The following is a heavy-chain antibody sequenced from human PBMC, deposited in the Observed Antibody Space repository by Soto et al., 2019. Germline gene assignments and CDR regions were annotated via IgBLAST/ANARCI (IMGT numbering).Heavy chain of an antibody. Sequence: GGSLRLSCAASGFTFSSYWMHWVRQAPGKGLVWVSRINSDGSSTSYADSVKGRFTISRDNAKNTLYLQMNSLRAEDTAVYYCARDAGLYGSGSYYNSWFDPWGQGTLVTVSS. V-gene: IGHV3-74*01. CDR1: GFTFSSYW. CDR2: INSDGSST. J-gene: IGHJ5*02. CDR3: ARDAGLYGSGSYYNSWFDP. D-gene: IGHD3-10*01.